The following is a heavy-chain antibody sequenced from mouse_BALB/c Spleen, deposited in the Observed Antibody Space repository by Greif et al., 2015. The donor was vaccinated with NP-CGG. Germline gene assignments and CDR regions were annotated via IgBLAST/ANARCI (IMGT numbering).Heavy chain of an antibody. Sequence: VQLQQSGAELVKPGASVKLSCTASGFNIKDTYMHWVKQRPEQGLEWIGRIDPANGNTKYDPKFQGKATITADASSNTAYLQLSCLTSEDTAVYYCARWDWYFDVWGAGTTVTVSS. J-gene: IGHJ1*01. V-gene: IGHV14-3*02. CDR1: GFNIKDTY. CDR3: ARWDWYFDV. CDR2: IDPANGNT.